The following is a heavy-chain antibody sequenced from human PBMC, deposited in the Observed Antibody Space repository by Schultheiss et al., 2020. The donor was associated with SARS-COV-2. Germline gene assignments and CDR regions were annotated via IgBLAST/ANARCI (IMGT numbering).Heavy chain of an antibody. D-gene: IGHD5-18*01. CDR3: ARVGVDPAFDC. J-gene: IGHJ4*02. CDR2: ISGSGSTT. CDR1: GFPFITYG. V-gene: IGHV3-23*01. Sequence: GGSLRLSCVTSGFPFITYGMSWVRQAPGKGLEWVSGISGSGSTTDYADSVKGRFTISKDNSKNTLYLQMGSLRAEDMAVYYCARVGVDPAFDCWGQGTLVTVSS.